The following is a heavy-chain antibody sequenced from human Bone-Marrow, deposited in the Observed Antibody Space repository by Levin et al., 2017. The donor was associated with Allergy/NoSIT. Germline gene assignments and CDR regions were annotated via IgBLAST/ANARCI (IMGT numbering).Heavy chain of an antibody. V-gene: IGHV3-74*01. D-gene: IGHD3-3*01. J-gene: IGHJ5*02. CDR3: TKGSGGFDP. CDR2: IGPTGRDI. Sequence: GGSLRLSCVASGFTFSSAWMYWVRQVPGKGLVWVSQIGPTGRDITYADSVKGRFIISRDNTKNTLYLQMNSLRDEDTAVYYCTKGSGGFDPWGQGALVTVSS. CDR1: GFTFSSAW.